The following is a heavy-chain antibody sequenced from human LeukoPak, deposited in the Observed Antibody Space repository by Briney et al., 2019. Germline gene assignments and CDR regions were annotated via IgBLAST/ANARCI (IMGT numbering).Heavy chain of an antibody. CDR2: INHSGST. V-gene: IGHV4-34*01. CDR3: ARVRQQYSSLPCASNAFDI. Sequence: PSETLSLTCAVYGGSFSGYYWSWIRQPPGKGLEWIGEINHSGSTNYNPSLKSRVTISVDTSKNQFSLKLSSVTAADTAAYYCARVRQQYSSLPCASNAFDIWGQGTMVTVSS. J-gene: IGHJ3*02. CDR1: GGSFSGYY. D-gene: IGHD6-6*01.